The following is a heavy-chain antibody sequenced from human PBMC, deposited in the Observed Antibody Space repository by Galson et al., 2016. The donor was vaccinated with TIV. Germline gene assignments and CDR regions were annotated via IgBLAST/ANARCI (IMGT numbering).Heavy chain of an antibody. CDR3: AKSGTNLIDY. Sequence: SLRLSCAASDSTFGVYVMTWVRQAPGKGLEWMSNISGSGGSVSYADSVKGRFTISRDNSKNTLYLQMNGLRADDTAVYYCAKSGTNLIDYWGQGTLVSVFS. CDR2: ISGSGGSV. J-gene: IGHJ4*02. CDR1: DSTFGVYV. V-gene: IGHV3-23*01. D-gene: IGHD1-14*01.